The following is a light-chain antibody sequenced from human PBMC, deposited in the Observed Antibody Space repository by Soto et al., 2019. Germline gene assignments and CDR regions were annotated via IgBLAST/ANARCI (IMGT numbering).Light chain of an antibody. CDR3: CSYGGSRAV. CDR2: EVS. Sequence: QSALTQHASVSGSPGQSITISCTGTSSDVGSHNLVSWYQQHPGQAPKLMIYEVSKRPLGVSARFSASKSGNTASLTISGLQAEDEADYYCCSYGGSRAVFGEGTQLTVL. CDR1: SSDVGSHNL. J-gene: IGLJ7*01. V-gene: IGLV2-23*02.